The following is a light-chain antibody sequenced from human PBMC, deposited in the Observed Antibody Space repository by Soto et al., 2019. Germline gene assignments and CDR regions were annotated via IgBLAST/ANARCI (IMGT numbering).Light chain of an antibody. CDR1: QNINNI. J-gene: IGKJ1*01. CDR2: KAS. Sequence: DIQMTQSPSTLSASVGDRVTITCRASQNINNILAWYQQKPGKAPKLLIYKASSLQGGVPSRFSGSGSGTEFTLTISILQPDDFATYYCQQYSLYPWTFGQGTKVDI. CDR3: QQYSLYPWT. V-gene: IGKV1-5*03.